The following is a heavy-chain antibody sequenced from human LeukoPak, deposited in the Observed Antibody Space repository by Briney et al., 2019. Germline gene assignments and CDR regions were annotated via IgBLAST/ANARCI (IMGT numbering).Heavy chain of an antibody. J-gene: IGHJ4*02. D-gene: IGHD3-9*01. CDR2: ISGSGGST. CDR3: AKVRDYDILTGYFDY. Sequence: GGSLRLPCAASGFTFSSYAMSWVRQAPGKGLEWVSAISGSGGSTYYADSVKGRFTISRDNSKNTLYLQMNSLRAEDTAVYYCAKVRDYDILTGYFDYWGQGTLVTVSS. CDR1: GFTFSSYA. V-gene: IGHV3-23*01.